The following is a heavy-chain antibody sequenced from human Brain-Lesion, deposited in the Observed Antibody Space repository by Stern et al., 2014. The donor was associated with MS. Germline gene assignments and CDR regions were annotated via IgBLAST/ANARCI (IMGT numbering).Heavy chain of an antibody. CDR1: GGSISSGNW. CDR3: ASNRGSGSFFDS. Sequence: QLQLQESGPGLVQPSGTLSLTCAVSGGSISSGNWWSWVRQSPGKRLEWIGEMYHSGITNYNPSLESRVSISIDKSKNQFSLKVYSLTAADTAVYYCASNRGSGSFFDSWGQGSLVTVSS. CDR2: MYHSGIT. D-gene: IGHD1-26*01. V-gene: IGHV4-4*02. J-gene: IGHJ4*02.